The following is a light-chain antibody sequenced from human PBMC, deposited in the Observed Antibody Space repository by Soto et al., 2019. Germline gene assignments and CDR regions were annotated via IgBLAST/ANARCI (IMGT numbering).Light chain of an antibody. CDR1: TGAVTSGHY. CDR2: DTS. J-gene: IGLJ2*01. Sequence: QAVVTQEPSLTVSPGGTVTLTCGSSTGAVTSGHYPYWFQQKPGQAPRTLIYDTSNKHSWTPARFSGSLLGGKAALTLSGXQPEDEAEYYCLLSYSGARHVVFGGGTKLTVL. V-gene: IGLV7-46*01. CDR3: LLSYSGARHVV.